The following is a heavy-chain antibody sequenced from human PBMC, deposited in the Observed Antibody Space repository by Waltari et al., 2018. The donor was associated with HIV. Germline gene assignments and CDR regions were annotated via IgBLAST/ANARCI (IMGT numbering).Heavy chain of an antibody. CDR3: VRDGPFVDVEY. CDR1: GFTFSGYW. D-gene: IGHD5-12*01. Sequence: EVQLVESGGGLVQPGGSLRLSCAASGFTFSGYWMSWVRQAPGKGLEWVENIKEDGGLEYYVDSVKGRFTISRDNPKNLLFLQMNSLRVEDTAVYYCVRDGPFVDVEYWGQGTLVTVSS. V-gene: IGHV3-7*01. J-gene: IGHJ4*02. CDR2: IKEDGGLE.